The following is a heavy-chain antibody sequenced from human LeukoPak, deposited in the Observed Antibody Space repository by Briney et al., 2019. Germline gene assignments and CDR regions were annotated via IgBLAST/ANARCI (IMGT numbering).Heavy chain of an antibody. CDR2: ISSSSSYI. Sequence: GGSLRLSCAASGFTFSSYSMNWVRQAPGKELEWVSSISSSSSYIYYADSVKGRFTISRDNSKNTLYLQMNSLRAEDTAVYYCARDQGITGTAYWGQGTLVTVSS. V-gene: IGHV3-21*04. CDR1: GFTFSSYS. J-gene: IGHJ4*02. D-gene: IGHD1-20*01. CDR3: ARDQGITGTAY.